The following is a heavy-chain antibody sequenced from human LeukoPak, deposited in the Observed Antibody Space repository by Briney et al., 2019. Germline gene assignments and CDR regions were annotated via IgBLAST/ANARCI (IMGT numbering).Heavy chain of an antibody. J-gene: IGHJ4*02. CDR3: AKDQMYYDNLTGHTAEY. D-gene: IGHD3-9*01. CDR1: GFTFGNYA. Sequence: GGSLRLSCAASGFTFGNYAMSWVRQAPGKGLEWVSAISGGGASTYYADSVKGRFIISRDNSKSTVYLQMNSLRVEDTALYYCAKDQMYYDNLTGHTAEYWGQGTLVTVSA. V-gene: IGHV3-23*01. CDR2: ISGGGAST.